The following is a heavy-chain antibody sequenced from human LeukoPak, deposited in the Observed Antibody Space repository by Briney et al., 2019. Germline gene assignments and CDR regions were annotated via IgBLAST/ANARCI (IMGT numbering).Heavy chain of an antibody. D-gene: IGHD2-15*01. CDR2: IKQDGSEK. CDR3: ARDLPPPARALDY. J-gene: IGHJ4*02. CDR1: GFNFSRYW. V-gene: IGHV3-7*01. Sequence: PGGSLRLSCIASGFNFSRYWMSWVRQAPGKGLEWVANIKQDGSEKWYVDSVKGRFTISRDNAKNSLYLQMNSLRAEDTAVYYCARDLPPPARALDYWGQGTLVTVSS.